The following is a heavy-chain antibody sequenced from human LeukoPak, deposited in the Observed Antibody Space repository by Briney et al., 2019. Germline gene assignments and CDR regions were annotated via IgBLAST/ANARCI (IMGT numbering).Heavy chain of an antibody. Sequence: PGGSLRLSCAASGFTFSSYAMSWVRQAPGKGLEWVSAISGSGGSTYYADSVKGRFTISRDNSKNTLYLQMNSLRAEDTAVYYCAKDWLGIAAAGDESDYWGQGTLVTVSS. V-gene: IGHV3-23*01. CDR1: GFTFSSYA. J-gene: IGHJ4*02. D-gene: IGHD6-13*01. CDR2: ISGSGGST. CDR3: AKDWLGIAAAGDESDY.